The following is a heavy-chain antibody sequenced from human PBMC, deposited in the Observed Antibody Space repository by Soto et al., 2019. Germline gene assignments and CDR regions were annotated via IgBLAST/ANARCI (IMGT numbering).Heavy chain of an antibody. CDR3: ARDLRYGAFDI. D-gene: IGHD5-18*01. J-gene: IGHJ3*02. Sequence: GGFLRLSCAASGIILSNYAMSWVRQAPGKGLEWVSIIYSGGSTYYADSVKGRFTISRDNSKNTLYLQMNSLRAEDTAVYYCARDLRYGAFDIWGQGTMVTVSS. CDR1: GIILSNYA. CDR2: IYSGGST. V-gene: IGHV3-66*01.